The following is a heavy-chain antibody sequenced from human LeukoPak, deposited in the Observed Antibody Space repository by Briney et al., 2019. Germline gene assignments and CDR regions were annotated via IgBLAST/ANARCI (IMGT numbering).Heavy chain of an antibody. CDR3: ARGTVTAPDY. D-gene: IGHD2-21*02. CDR1: GFSVSNTY. V-gene: IGHV3-53*01. Sequence: PGGSLRLYCAASGFSVSNTYMSWVRQAPGKGLEWVSIIYSGGNTYYADSVKGRFTISRDNSKNTLCLQMNRLRPKDTAVYYCARGTVTAPDYWGQGTLVTVSS. J-gene: IGHJ4*02. CDR2: IYSGGNT.